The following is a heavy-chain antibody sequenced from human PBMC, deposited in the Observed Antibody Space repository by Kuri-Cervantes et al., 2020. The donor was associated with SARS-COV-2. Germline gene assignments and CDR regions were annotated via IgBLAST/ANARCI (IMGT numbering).Heavy chain of an antibody. D-gene: IGHD3-22*01. V-gene: IGHV3-23*01. CDR1: GFTFSSYA. CDR3: ASGRIYVSGVYHPGGFEY. J-gene: IGHJ4*02. Sequence: GSSLRLSCAASGFTFSSYAMSWVRQAPGKGLEWVSAISVSGGSTNYADSVKGRFTISRDNSKNTVYLQMNSLRAEDTAVYYCASGRIYVSGVYHPGGFEYWGQGTLVTVSS. CDR2: ISVSGGST.